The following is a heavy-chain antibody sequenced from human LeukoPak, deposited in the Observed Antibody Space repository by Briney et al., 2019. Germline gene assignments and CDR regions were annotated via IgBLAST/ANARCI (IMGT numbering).Heavy chain of an antibody. V-gene: IGHV4-39*07. Sequence: SETLSLTCTVSGGSISSSSYYWGWIRQPPGKGLEWIGSIYHSGSTNYNPSLKSRVTISVDKSKNQFSLKLSSVTAADTAVYYCARAHWSDILTYGMDVWGQGATVTVSS. J-gene: IGHJ6*02. D-gene: IGHD3-9*01. CDR1: GGSISSSSYY. CDR2: IYHSGST. CDR3: ARAHWSDILTYGMDV.